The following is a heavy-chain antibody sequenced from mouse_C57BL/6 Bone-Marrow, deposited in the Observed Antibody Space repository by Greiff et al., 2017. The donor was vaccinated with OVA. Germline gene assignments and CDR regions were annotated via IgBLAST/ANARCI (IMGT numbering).Heavy chain of an antibody. CDR3: ARDYDRYFDV. CDR1: GFTFSSYA. Sequence: EVKLQESGGGLVKPGGSLKLSCAASGFTFSSYAMSWVRQTPEKRLEWVATISDGGSYTYYPDNVKGRFAISRDNAKNNQYLQMSHLKSEDAAMYYCARDYDRYFDVWGTGTTVTVSS. CDR2: ISDGGSYT. V-gene: IGHV5-4*01. J-gene: IGHJ1*03. D-gene: IGHD2-12*01.